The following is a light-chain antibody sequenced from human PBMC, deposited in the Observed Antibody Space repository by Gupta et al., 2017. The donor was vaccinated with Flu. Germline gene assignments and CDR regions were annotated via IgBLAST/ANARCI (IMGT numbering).Light chain of an antibody. CDR1: QNIDNL. Sequence: EIVLTQSPATMSLSPGESATLSCWASQNIDNLLAWYQHNPGQAPRLLFYAASNRATGIPARFSVRGSGTDFILTISSLEPEDSAVYYCQHRRSWPPGATFGPGTKVGIK. CDR3: QHRRSWPPGAT. J-gene: IGKJ3*01. V-gene: IGKV3-11*01. CDR2: AAS.